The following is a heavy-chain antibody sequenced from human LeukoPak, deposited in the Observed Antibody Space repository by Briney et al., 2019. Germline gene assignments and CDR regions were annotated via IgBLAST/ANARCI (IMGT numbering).Heavy chain of an antibody. CDR3: AKASSNYFDYFEY. Sequence: PGGSLRLSCAASGFHFSSSDMHCVRQAPGKGLGWVAVISNDATNNQYTDSVKGRFNLSRDKSKNTPYLQTNTLRDEDTAVHYCAKASSNYFDYFEYWGQGTLLTASS. J-gene: IGHJ4*02. CDR2: ISNDATNN. D-gene: IGHD2/OR15-2a*01. V-gene: IGHV3-30*18. CDR1: GFHFSSSD.